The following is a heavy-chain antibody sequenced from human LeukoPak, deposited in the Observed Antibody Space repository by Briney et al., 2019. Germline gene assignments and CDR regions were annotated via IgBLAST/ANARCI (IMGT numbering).Heavy chain of an antibody. V-gene: IGHV1-2*02. CDR3: ARAGRGRYSYGGFDY. CDR1: GYTFTGYY. J-gene: IGHJ4*02. CDR2: INPNSGGA. D-gene: IGHD5-18*01. Sequence: ASVKVSCKASGYTFTGYYMHWVRQAAGQGLEWMGWINPNSGGANYAQKFHGRVTMTRDTSISTAYMGLSRLRSHGTAVYYCARAGRGRYSYGGFDYWGQGTLVTVSS.